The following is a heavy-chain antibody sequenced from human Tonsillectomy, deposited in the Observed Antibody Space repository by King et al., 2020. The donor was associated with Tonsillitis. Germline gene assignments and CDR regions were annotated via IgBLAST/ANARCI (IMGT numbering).Heavy chain of an antibody. Sequence: VQLQQWGAGLLKPSETLSLTCGVYGGSFSGYYWSWIRQPPGKGLEWIGEINQSRSTNYNPSLKSRVTISVDTSKNQFSLKLSSVTAADTAVYFCGRGGGRNYYGSGSYYSNYGMDVWGQGPTVTSP. CDR2: INQSRST. CDR1: GGSFSGYY. CDR3: GRGGGRNYYGSGSYYSNYGMDV. J-gene: IGHJ6*02. V-gene: IGHV4-34*01. D-gene: IGHD3-10*01.